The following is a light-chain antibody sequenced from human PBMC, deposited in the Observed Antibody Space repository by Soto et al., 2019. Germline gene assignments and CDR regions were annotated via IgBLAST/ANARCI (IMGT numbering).Light chain of an antibody. CDR2: AAS. CDR3: LQDYNYPRT. Sequence: AIQMTQSPSSLSASVGDRVTITFRASQGIRNTLGWYQQKPGKAPKLLIYAASSLQSGAPSRFSGSGSGPDFALTISGLHPEDFATYYCLQDYNYPRTFGQGTKVDIK. J-gene: IGKJ1*01. V-gene: IGKV1-6*01. CDR1: QGIRNT.